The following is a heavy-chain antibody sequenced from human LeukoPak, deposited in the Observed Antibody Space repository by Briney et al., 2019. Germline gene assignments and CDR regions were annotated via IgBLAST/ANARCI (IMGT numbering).Heavy chain of an antibody. CDR2: IYTSGST. D-gene: IGHD5-12*01. Sequence: SETLSLTCTVSGGSISGGGYYWTWIRQPAGKGLEWIGRIYTSGSTNYNPSLKSRVTISVDTSKNQFSLKLSSVTAADTAVYYCARRTAGGYRKSPAKNWFDPWGQGTLVTVSS. CDR1: GGSISGGGYY. CDR3: ARRTAGGYRKSPAKNWFDP. J-gene: IGHJ5*02. V-gene: IGHV4-61*02.